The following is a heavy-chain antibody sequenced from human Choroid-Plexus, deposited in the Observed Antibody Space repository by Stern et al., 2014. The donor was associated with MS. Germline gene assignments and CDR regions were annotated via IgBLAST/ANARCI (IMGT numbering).Heavy chain of an antibody. V-gene: IGHV3-30*18. Sequence: VQLVESGGGVVQPGRPLRLSCVASGFTFGSCAMHWVRQAPGKGLEWVAGVSYDGSNKYYADSVKGRFTISRDNSQNNLYMQMSSLRPEDTAVYFCAKDRQYLTYFFDPWGQGSLVTVSS. CDR3: AKDRQYLTYFFDP. J-gene: IGHJ5*02. D-gene: IGHD2/OR15-2a*01. CDR2: VSYDGSNK. CDR1: GFTFGSCA.